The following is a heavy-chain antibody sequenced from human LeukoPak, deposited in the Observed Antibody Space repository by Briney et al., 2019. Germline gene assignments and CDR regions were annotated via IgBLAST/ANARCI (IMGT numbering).Heavy chain of an antibody. D-gene: IGHD2-15*01. CDR1: GGSISSGGYS. CDR3: ATSSVMSGSLDY. J-gene: IGHJ4*02. Sequence: PSETLSLTCAVSGGSISSGGYSWSWIRQPPGKGLKWIGYIYHSGGTYYNPSLKSRVTISVDRSKNQFSLKLSSVTAADTAVYYCATSSVMSGSLDYWGQGTLVTVSS. CDR2: IYHSGGT. V-gene: IGHV4-30-2*01.